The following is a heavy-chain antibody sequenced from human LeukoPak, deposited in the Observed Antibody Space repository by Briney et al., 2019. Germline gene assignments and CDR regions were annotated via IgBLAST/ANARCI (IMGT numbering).Heavy chain of an antibody. Sequence: SETLSLTCAVYGGSFSGYYWSWIRQPPGKGLEWIGEINHSGSTNYNPSLKSRVTISVDTSKNQFSLKLSSVTAADTAVYYCARGHYYDSSGYYRNYYYYGMDVWGQGTTVTVSS. CDR1: GGSFSGYY. CDR3: ARGHYYDSSGYYRNYYYYGMDV. CDR2: INHSGST. J-gene: IGHJ6*02. D-gene: IGHD3-22*01. V-gene: IGHV4-34*01.